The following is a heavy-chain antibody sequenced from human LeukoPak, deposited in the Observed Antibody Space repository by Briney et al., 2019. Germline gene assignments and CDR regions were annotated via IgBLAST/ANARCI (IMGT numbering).Heavy chain of an antibody. J-gene: IGHJ4*02. D-gene: IGHD5-18*01. V-gene: IGHV3-21*01. CDR1: GFTFSSYS. Sequence: GGSLRLSCAASGFTFSSYSMNWVRQAPGKGLEWVSSISSSSSYIYYADSVKGRFTISRDNSKNTLYLQMNSLRAEDTAVYYCARARDTAMVPSSPFTPFDYWGQGTLVTVSS. CDR2: ISSSSSYI. CDR3: ARARDTAMVPSSPFTPFDY.